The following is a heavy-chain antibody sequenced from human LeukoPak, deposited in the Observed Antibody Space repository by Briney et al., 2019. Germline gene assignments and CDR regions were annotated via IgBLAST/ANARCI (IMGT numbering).Heavy chain of an antibody. CDR3: ARSYGDSHNWFDP. CDR2: IYYSGST. J-gene: IGHJ5*02. Sequence: SETLSLTCTVSGGSISSSSYSWSWIRQPPGKGLEWIGYIYYSGSTNYNPSLKSRVTISVDTSKNQFSLKLSSVTAADTAVYYCARSYGDSHNWFDPWGQGTLVTVSS. CDR1: GGSISSSSYS. D-gene: IGHD4-17*01. V-gene: IGHV4-61*05.